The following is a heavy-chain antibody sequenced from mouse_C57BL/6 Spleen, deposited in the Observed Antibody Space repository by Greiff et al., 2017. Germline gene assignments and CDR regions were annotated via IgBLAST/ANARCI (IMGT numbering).Heavy chain of an antibody. Sequence: LVESGAELARPGASVKLSCKASGYTFTSYGISWEKQRTGQGLEWIGEIYPRSGNTYYNEKFKGKATLTADKSSSTAYMELRSLTSEDSAVYFCARGDTTVVDGYWGQGTTLTVSS. D-gene: IGHD1-1*01. V-gene: IGHV1-81*01. CDR2: IYPRSGNT. CDR3: ARGDTTVVDGY. J-gene: IGHJ2*01. CDR1: GYTFTSYG.